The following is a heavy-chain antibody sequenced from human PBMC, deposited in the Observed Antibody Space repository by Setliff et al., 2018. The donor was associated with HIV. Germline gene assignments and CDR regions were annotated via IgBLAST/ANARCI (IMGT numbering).Heavy chain of an antibody. CDR2: IIPVFDTA. CDR1: GGTFSSYA. Sequence: SVKVSCKASGGTFSSYAINWVRQAPGQGLEWMGGIIPVFDTANYAQKFQARVTITADESTSTSSMELSSLGSEDTAVYYCARVNGVNSPYYFDSWGQGPLVTVSS. V-gene: IGHV1-69*13. J-gene: IGHJ4*02. D-gene: IGHD4-17*01. CDR3: ARVNGVNSPYYFDS.